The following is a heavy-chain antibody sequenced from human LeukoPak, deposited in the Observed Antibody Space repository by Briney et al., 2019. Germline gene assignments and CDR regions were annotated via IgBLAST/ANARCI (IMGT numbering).Heavy chain of an antibody. CDR1: GGSISSSNW. J-gene: IGHJ5*02. CDR2: IYHSGST. CDR3: ARDRTSTVTGWFDP. D-gene: IGHD4-17*01. V-gene: IGHV4-4*02. Sequence: PSGTLSLTCAVSGGSISSSNWWSWVRQPPGKGPEWIGEIYHSGSTNYNPSLKSRVTISVDKSKNQFSLKLSSVTAADTAVYYCARDRTSTVTGWFDPWGQGTLVTVSS.